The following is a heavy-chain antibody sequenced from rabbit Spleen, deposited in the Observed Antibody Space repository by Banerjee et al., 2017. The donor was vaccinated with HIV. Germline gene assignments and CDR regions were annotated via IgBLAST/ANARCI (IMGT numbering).Heavy chain of an antibody. J-gene: IGHJ3*01. CDR3: ARFYSGGDYVNL. CDR1: GLDFSSSYY. CDR2: IDVRSSGNT. V-gene: IGHV1S45*01. D-gene: IGHD4-1*01. Sequence: QEQLKESGGGLVQPGASLTLTCKASGLDFSSSYYMCWVRQAPGKGLEWIACIDVRSSGNTDYTNWAKGRFTISKTSSTTVTLQMTSLTAADTATWFCARFYSGGDYVNLWGQGTLVTVS.